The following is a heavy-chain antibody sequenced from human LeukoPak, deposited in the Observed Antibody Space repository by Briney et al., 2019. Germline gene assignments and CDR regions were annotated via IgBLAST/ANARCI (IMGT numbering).Heavy chain of an antibody. D-gene: IGHD3-22*01. V-gene: IGHV3-33*01. CDR3: ARRYYYDSSGYVFDP. CDR2: IWYDGSNK. CDR1: GFTFSSYG. Sequence: GGSLRLSCAASGFTFSSYGMHWVRQAPGKGLEWVAVIWYDGSNKYYADSVKGRFTISRDNSKNTLYLQMNSLRAEDTAVYYCARRYYYDSSGYVFDPWGQGTLVTVSS. J-gene: IGHJ5*02.